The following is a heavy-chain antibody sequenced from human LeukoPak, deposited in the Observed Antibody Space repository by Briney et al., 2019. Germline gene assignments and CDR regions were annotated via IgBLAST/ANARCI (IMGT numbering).Heavy chain of an antibody. CDR2: ISYDGSNK. J-gene: IGHJ5*02. D-gene: IGHD3-10*01. Sequence: PGGSLRLSCAASGFTFSSYGMHWVRQAPGKGLEWVAVISYDGSNKYYADSVKGRFTISRDNSKNTLYLQMNSLRAEDTAVYYCAKAYGPGSPILQGFDPWGQGTLVTVSS. CDR1: GFTFSSYG. V-gene: IGHV3-30*18. CDR3: AKAYGPGSPILQGFDP.